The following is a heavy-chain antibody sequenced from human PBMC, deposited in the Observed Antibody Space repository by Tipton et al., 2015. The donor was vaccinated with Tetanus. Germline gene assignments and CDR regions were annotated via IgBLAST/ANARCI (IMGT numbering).Heavy chain of an antibody. V-gene: IGHV2-5*01. Sequence: LRLSCTFSGFSLRTTGVGVTWVRQPPGKAPEWLAVIYWNNDKRYRPSLESRLTINEDPSKDQVVLTMTNMDPLDTATYFCARTILNFDFWGQGILVTVSS. J-gene: IGHJ4*02. CDR1: GFSLRTTGVG. CDR3: ARTILNFDF. CDR2: IYWNNDK.